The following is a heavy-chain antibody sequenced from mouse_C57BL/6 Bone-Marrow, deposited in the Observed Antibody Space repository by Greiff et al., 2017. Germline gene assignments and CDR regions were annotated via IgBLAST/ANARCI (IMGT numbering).Heavy chain of an antibody. CDR3: ATTTVVAYYFDD. D-gene: IGHD1-1*01. Sequence: QVQLQQPGAELVKPGASVTLSCKASGYTFTSYWMHWVTQRPGRGLEWIGRIDPNRGGTTYNEKFKSKATLTVDKPSSTAYMQLSSLTSEYSAVYYCATTTVVAYYFDDWGQGTTLTVSS. CDR2: IDPNRGGT. J-gene: IGHJ2*01. CDR1: GYTFTSYW. V-gene: IGHV1-72*01.